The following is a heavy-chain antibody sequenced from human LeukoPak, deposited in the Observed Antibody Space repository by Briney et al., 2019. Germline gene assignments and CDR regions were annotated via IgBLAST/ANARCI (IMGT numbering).Heavy chain of an antibody. CDR1: GFTFSSYA. D-gene: IGHD5-18*01. Sequence: PGGSLRLSCAASGFTFSSYAMSWVRQAPGKGLEWVSAISGSGGSTYYADSVKGRFTISRDNSKNTLYLQMNSLRAEDTAVYYCARDSSRGYSYGPFDYWGQGTLVTVSS. CDR2: ISGSGGST. CDR3: ARDSSRGYSYGPFDY. J-gene: IGHJ4*02. V-gene: IGHV3-23*01.